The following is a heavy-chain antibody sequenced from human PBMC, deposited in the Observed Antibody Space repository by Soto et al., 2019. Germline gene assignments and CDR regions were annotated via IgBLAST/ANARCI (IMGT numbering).Heavy chain of an antibody. CDR1: GFTFSSYA. Sequence: QEQLVESGGGVGQPGRSLRLSCAASGFTFSSYAMHWVRQAPGKGLEWVAVISSDGKNEYYADSVKGRFTISRDNSKNTLYLHMNSLRVEDTAVYYCARPHSTSSCYPDYWGQGTLVPVSS. CDR3: ARPHSTSSCYPDY. J-gene: IGHJ4*02. D-gene: IGHD2-15*01. V-gene: IGHV3-30*04. CDR2: ISSDGKNE.